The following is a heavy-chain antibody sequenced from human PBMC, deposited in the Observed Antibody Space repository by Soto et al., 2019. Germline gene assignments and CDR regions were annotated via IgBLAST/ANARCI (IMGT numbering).Heavy chain of an antibody. CDR2: ISWNVGSI. CDR3: AKGVAGWYYFDY. CDR1: GFTFDDYA. V-gene: IGHV3-9*01. Sequence: EVQLVESGGGLVQPGRSLRLSCAASGFTFDDYAMHWVRQAPGKGLEWVSGISWNVGSIAYADSVKGRFTISRDNAKNSLYLQMNSLRGEDTALYYCAKGVAGWYYFDYWGQGTLVTVSS. D-gene: IGHD3-3*01. J-gene: IGHJ4*02.